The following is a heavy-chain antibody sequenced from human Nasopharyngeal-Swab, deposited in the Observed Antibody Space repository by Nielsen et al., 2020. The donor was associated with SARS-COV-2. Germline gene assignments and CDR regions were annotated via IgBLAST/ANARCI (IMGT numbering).Heavy chain of an antibody. Sequence: VRQAPGKGLEWVANIKQDGSEKYYVDSVKSRFTISRDNAKNSLYLQMNSLRAEDTAVYYCARDLGITMVRGVTRDNWFDPWGQGTLVTVSS. CDR3: ARDLGITMVRGVTRDNWFDP. CDR2: IKQDGSEK. V-gene: IGHV3-7*04. D-gene: IGHD3-10*01. J-gene: IGHJ5*02.